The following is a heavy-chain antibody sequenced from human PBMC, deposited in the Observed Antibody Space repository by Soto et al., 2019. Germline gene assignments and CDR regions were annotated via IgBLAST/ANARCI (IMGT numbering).Heavy chain of an antibody. CDR3: TGEVASGY. Sequence: QVQLVESGGGVVQLGRSLRLSCAVSGFTVSTYGMHWVRQAPGKGLEWVAVISRDGGTKYYADSVKGRFTISKDNSRNTLFLEMNNLRGDDMAVYYCTGEVASGYWGQGTLVTVSS. D-gene: IGHD2-8*02. V-gene: IGHV3-30*03. J-gene: IGHJ4*02. CDR1: GFTVSTYG. CDR2: ISRDGGTK.